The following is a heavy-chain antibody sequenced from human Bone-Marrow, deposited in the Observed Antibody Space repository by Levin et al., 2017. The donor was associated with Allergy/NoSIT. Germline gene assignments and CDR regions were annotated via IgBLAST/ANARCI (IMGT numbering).Heavy chain of an antibody. CDR3: ARETTYYFDTGGDLRAGWYFDL. CDR2: ISSGSGTS. CDR1: GFSFNTYN. Sequence: GESLKISCAASGFSFNTYNMHWVRQAPGKGLECISYISSGSGTSDYADSVKGLFTISRDNANNSMYLQMNRLRAEDTAVYYCARETTYYFDTGGDLRAGWYFDLWGRGTLVTVSS. J-gene: IGHJ2*01. V-gene: IGHV3-48*01. D-gene: IGHD3-22*01.